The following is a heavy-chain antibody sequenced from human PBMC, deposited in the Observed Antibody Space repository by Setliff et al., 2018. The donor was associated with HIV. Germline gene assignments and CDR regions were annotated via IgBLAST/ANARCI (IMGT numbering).Heavy chain of an antibody. CDR1: GFAFNDYY. V-gene: IGHV3-7*01. CDR2: INEDGSKK. Sequence: GGSLRLSCVSSGFAFNDYYMTWVRQAPGKGLEWVATINEDGSKKYYGASVKGRFTVSRDNAKKSLDLQLNYLRAGDTAVYYCARSSLGTATHFDSWGQGTLVTSPQ. CDR3: ARSSLGTATHFDS. D-gene: IGHD2-15*01. J-gene: IGHJ4*02.